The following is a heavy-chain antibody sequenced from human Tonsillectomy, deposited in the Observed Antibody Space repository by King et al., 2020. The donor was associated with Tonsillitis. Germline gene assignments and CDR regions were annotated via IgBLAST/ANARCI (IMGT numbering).Heavy chain of an antibody. Sequence: QLVQSGGGVVQPGRSLRLSCAASGFRFSSCAMQWVRQAPGKGLEGVAVISYDGNNKRYADSVGGRFTITRDNSKKTLYLQMNSLRPEDTAGYYWAYSIAPLTYFDSWGQGTLVTVSS. J-gene: IGHJ4*02. V-gene: IGHV3-30-3*01. CDR1: GFRFSSCA. CDR3: AYSIAPLTYFDS. D-gene: IGHD6-13*01. CDR2: ISYDGNNK.